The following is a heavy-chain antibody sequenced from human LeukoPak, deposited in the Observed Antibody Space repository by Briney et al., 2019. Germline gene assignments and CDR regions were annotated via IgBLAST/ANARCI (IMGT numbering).Heavy chain of an antibody. Sequence: GESLKISCRGSGYSFTTYWIGWVRQMPGKGLEWMGIIYPGDSDTRYSPSFQGQVTMSADKSINTAYLQWSSLKASNTAMYYCARRQGCSSTSCPPDSWGQGTLVTVSS. CDR2: IYPGDSDT. D-gene: IGHD2-2*01. CDR1: GYSFTTYW. J-gene: IGHJ4*02. CDR3: ARRQGCSSTSCPPDS. V-gene: IGHV5-51*01.